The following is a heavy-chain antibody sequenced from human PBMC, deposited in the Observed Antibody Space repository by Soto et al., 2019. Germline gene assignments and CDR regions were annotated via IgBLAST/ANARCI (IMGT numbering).Heavy chain of an antibody. CDR3: ARDLNGWYLDY. D-gene: IGHD6-19*01. CDR1: GFTFNLYG. Sequence: GGSLRLSCAASGFTFNLYGMHWVRQAPGKGLEWVASIWYDGSNKYYADSVKGRFTISRDNSKNTLFLQMNSLRGEDTAVYYCARDLNGWYLDYWGQGTPVTVS. J-gene: IGHJ4*02. CDR2: IWYDGSNK. V-gene: IGHV3-33*01.